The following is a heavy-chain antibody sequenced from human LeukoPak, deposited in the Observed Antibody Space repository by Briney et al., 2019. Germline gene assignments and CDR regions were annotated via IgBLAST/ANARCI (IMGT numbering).Heavy chain of an antibody. CDR1: GYTFTSYD. CDR2: MNPNSGNT. CDR3: ARQPQYCTNGVCYSSSVGTDY. J-gene: IGHJ4*02. D-gene: IGHD2-8*01. Sequence: ASVKVSCKASGYTFTSYDINWVRRATGQGLEWMGWMNPNSGNTGYAQKFQGRVTMTRNTSISTAYMELSSLRSEDTAVYYCARQPQYCTNGVCYSSSVGTDYWGQGTLVTVSS. V-gene: IGHV1-8*01.